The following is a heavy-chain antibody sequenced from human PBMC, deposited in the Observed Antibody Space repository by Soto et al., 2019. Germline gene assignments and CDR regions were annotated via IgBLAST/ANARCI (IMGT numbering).Heavy chain of an antibody. D-gene: IGHD6-13*01. V-gene: IGHV1-3*01. CDR3: AWSSLIAADDFDY. J-gene: IGHJ4*02. Sequence: QVQLVQSGAEVKKPGASVKVSCKASGYTFTSYAMHWVRQAPGQRLEWMGWINAGNGNTKYSQKFQGRVTITRDTSASTSYMELSSLRSEDTAVYYCAWSSLIAADDFDYWGQGTLVTVSS. CDR2: INAGNGNT. CDR1: GYTFTSYA.